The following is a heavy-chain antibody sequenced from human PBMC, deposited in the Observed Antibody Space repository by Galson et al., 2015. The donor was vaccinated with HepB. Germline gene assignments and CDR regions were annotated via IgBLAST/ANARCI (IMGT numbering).Heavy chain of an antibody. Sequence: LRLSCAGSGFTFNKAWMNWVRQAPGKGLEWVGRIKSQTDGGTADYAAPVKGRFTISRNDSKKILYLQMNGLKTEDTAVYYCSQHPGIELAGLDYWGQGTMVTFSS. V-gene: IGHV3-15*07. CDR1: GFTFNKAW. CDR3: SQHPGIELAGLDY. CDR2: IKSQTDGGTA. J-gene: IGHJ4*02. D-gene: IGHD6-13*01.